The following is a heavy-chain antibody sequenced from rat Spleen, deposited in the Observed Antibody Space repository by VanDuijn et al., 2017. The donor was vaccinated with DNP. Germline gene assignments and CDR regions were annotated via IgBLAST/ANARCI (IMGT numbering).Heavy chain of an antibody. CDR2: ISYDGGST. D-gene: IGHD1-1*01. CDR3: ARERITTVVPFDY. J-gene: IGHJ2*01. CDR1: GFIFSDHW. Sequence: EVQLVESGGGPVQPGRSLKLSCVASGFIFSDHWMTWIRQAPGKGLEWVASISYDGGSTYYRDSVKGRFTISRDNAQSTLYLQMDSLRSEDTATYYCARERITTVVPFDYWGQGVVVTVSS. V-gene: IGHV5-31*01.